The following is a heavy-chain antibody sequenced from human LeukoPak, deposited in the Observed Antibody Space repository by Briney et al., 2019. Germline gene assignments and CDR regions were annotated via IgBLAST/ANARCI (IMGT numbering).Heavy chain of an antibody. CDR3: ARDRRWLQLRGDWFDP. CDR2: ISAYNGNT. V-gene: IGHV1-18*01. Sequence: GASVKVSCKASGYTFTSYGISWVRQAPGQGLEWMGWISAYNGNTNYAQKLQGRVTMTTDTSTSTAYMELRSLRSDDTAVYYCARDRRWLQLRGDWFDPWGQGTMVTVSS. J-gene: IGHJ3*01. CDR1: GYTFTSYG. D-gene: IGHD5-24*01.